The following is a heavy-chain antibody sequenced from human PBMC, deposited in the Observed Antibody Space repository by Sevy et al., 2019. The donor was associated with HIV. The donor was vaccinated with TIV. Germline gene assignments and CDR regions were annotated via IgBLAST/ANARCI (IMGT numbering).Heavy chain of an antibody. D-gene: IGHD6-19*01. Sequence: GGSLRLSCAASGFTFNTHAMHWVRQAPGKGLEWVALISYDGIFKYYADSVKGRLTISRDNSKNKLSLQMNSLRIEDTAVYYCAREGGYTSAWSPGNYWGQGTLVTVSS. J-gene: IGHJ4*02. CDR3: AREGGYTSAWSPGNY. CDR1: GFTFNTHA. V-gene: IGHV3-30*04. CDR2: ISYDGIFK.